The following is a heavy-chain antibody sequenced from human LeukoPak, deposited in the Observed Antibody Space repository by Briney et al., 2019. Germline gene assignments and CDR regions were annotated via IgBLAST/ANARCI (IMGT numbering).Heavy chain of an antibody. CDR3: STAYCSGGSCYSSWGSAY. D-gene: IGHD2-15*01. Sequence: GGSLRLSCAASGFTFSNAWMSWVRQAPGKGLEWVGRIKSKTDGGTIDYAAPVKGRFTISRDDAKNTLFLQMDSLKTEDTAVYYCSTAYCSGGSCYSSWGSAYWGQGTLVTVSS. CDR2: IKSKTDGGTI. CDR1: GFTFSNAW. J-gene: IGHJ4*02. V-gene: IGHV3-15*01.